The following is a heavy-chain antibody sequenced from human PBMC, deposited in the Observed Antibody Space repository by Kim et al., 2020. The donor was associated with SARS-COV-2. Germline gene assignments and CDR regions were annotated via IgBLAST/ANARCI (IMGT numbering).Heavy chain of an antibody. Sequence: GGSLRLSCATSGFTFSGSTMHWVRQASGKGLEWVGRIRSKANSYETAYAASVKGRFTISRDDSKNTAYLQMNILKTEDTAVYYCTRGPPYSESYWDAFDIWGQGTMVTVSS. V-gene: IGHV3-73*01. CDR1: GFTFSGST. J-gene: IGHJ3*02. D-gene: IGHD1-26*01. CDR2: IRSKANSYET. CDR3: TRGPPYSESYWDAFDI.